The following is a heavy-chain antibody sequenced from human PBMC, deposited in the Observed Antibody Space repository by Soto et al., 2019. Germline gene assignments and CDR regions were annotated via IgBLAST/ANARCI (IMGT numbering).Heavy chain of an antibody. V-gene: IGHV1-2*04. CDR2: INPNSGGT. CDR1: GYTFTGYY. J-gene: IGHJ6*02. Sequence: QVQLVQSGAEVKKPGASVKVSCKASGYTFTGYYMHWVRQAPGQGLGWMGWINPNSGGTNYAQKFQGWVTMTRDTSISTAYMELSRLRSDDTAVYYCAREMGDFWSGYSLQGTNYYYGMDVWGQGTTVTVSS. CDR3: AREMGDFWSGYSLQGTNYYYGMDV. D-gene: IGHD3-3*01.